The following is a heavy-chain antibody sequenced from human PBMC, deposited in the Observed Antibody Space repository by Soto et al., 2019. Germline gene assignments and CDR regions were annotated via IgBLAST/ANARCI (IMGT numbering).Heavy chain of an antibody. V-gene: IGHV1-69*01. CDR2: IIPMFGTA. CDR1: GDTFSSYA. Sequence: QVQLVQSGAEVKKPGSSVKVSCKASGDTFSSYAINWVRQAPGQGLEWMGGIIPMFGTANYAQKFKCRVTITAGESTSTVSMELSSLRSEDTAVYYCARVGPAHYYDSSGYYSPLDYWGQGTLVTVSS. CDR3: ARVGPAHYYDSSGYYSPLDY. J-gene: IGHJ4*02. D-gene: IGHD3-22*01.